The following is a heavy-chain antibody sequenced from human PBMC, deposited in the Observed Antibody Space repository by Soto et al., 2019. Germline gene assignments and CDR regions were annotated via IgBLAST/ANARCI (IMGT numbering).Heavy chain of an antibody. V-gene: IGHV4-59*05. CDR3: ATQEVGGTYVYTFDP. J-gene: IGHJ5*02. Sequence: SETLSLTCAVYGGSFSGYYWGWIRQPPGKGLEWIGSIYYSGSTYYNPSLKSRVTISIDTSKNQFSLKLSSVTAADTAVYYCATQEVGGTYVYTFDPWGQGTLVTVSS. D-gene: IGHD1-26*01. CDR2: IYYSGST. CDR1: GGSFSGYY.